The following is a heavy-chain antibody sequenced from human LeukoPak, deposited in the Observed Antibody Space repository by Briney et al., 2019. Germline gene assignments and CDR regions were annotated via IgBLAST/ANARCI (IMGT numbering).Heavy chain of an antibody. Sequence: SETLSLTCTVSGGSIGSSDYYWSWIRQPPGKGREWIGYIFYSGSTHYNPSLRSRVPISLDTSKSQFSLKLSSVTAADTAVYYCARDSVAAIGAGYYYYGMDVWGQGTTVTVSS. J-gene: IGHJ6*02. V-gene: IGHV4-30-4*01. D-gene: IGHD6-6*01. CDR1: GGSIGSSDYY. CDR3: ARDSVAAIGAGYYYYGMDV. CDR2: IFYSGST.